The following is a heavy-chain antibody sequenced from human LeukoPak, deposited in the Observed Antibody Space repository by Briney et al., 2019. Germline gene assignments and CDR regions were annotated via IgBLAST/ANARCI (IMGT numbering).Heavy chain of an antibody. D-gene: IGHD3-22*01. CDR1: GGSFSGYY. CDR2: INHSGST. V-gene: IGHV4-34*01. J-gene: IGHJ4*02. Sequence: SETLPLTCAVYGGSFSGYYWSWIRQPPGKGLEWIGEINHSGSTNYNPSLKSRVTISVDTSKNQFSLKLSSVTAADTAVYYCARAPDYYDSSGYYLPFDYWGQGTLVTVSS. CDR3: ARAPDYYDSSGYYLPFDY.